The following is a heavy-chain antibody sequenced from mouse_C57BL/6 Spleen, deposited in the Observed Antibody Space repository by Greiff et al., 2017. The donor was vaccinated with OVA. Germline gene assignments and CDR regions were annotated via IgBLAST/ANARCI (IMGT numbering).Heavy chain of an antibody. J-gene: IGHJ2*01. CDR1: GYAFSSSW. CDR3: ARTVYYGSSYDYFDY. CDR2: IYPGDGDT. Sequence: VQLQQSGPELVKPGASVKISCKASGYAFSSSWMNWVKPRPGKGLEWIGRIYPGDGDTNYNGKFKGKATLTADKSSSTAYMQLSSLTSEDSAVYCCARTVYYGSSYDYFDYWGQGTTLTVSS. D-gene: IGHD1-1*01. V-gene: IGHV1-82*01.